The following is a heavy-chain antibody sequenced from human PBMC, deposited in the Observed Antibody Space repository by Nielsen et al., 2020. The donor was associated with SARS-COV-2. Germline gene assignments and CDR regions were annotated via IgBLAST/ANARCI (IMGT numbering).Heavy chain of an antibody. J-gene: IGHJ3*02. V-gene: IGHV3-23*01. CDR2: ITGIGGGAT. CDR1: GFTFSNSW. D-gene: IGHD1-1*01. Sequence: GGSLRLSCAASGFTFSNSWMNWVRQAPGKGLEWVSGITGIGGGATYYADSVKGRFTIFRDNSKNTLYLQMDSLRGEDTAMYYCARASSTSYNAAFDMWGQGTMVTVSS. CDR3: ARASSTSYNAAFDM.